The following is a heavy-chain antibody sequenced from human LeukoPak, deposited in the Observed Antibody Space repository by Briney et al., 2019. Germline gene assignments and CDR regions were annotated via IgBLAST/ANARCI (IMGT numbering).Heavy chain of an antibody. D-gene: IGHD4-17*01. Sequence: ASVTVSYTASVCTFTNYYMHWVRQAPGQGREWMGWINPSSGDTNYAQKFQGRLTMTKDTSISTAYMDLSRLRSDDTAVYYCARESGYGDYPYFDYWGQGTLVTVSS. V-gene: IGHV1-2*02. CDR2: INPSSGDT. CDR3: ARESGYGDYPYFDY. CDR1: VCTFTNYY. J-gene: IGHJ4*02.